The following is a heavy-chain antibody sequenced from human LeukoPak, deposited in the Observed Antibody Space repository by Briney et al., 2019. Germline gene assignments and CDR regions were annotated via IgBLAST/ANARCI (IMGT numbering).Heavy chain of an antibody. CDR2: IYHTRST. D-gene: IGHD4-17*01. V-gene: IGHV4-30-2*01. Sequence: SQTLSLTCAVSGGSMSSGIYSWNWIRQPPGKGLEWIGYIYHTRSTYYNPSLRSRVTISVDRSKNQFSLKLSSVTAADTAVYYCARDNGDYPYYFDSWGQGILVTVSS. CDR1: GGSMSSGIYS. CDR3: ARDNGDYPYYFDS. J-gene: IGHJ4*02.